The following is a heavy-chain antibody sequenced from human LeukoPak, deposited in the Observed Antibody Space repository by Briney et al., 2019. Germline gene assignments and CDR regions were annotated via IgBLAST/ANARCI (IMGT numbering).Heavy chain of an antibody. Sequence: GSLRLSCAASGFTFSSYSMNWVRQAPGKGLEWIGSIYHSGSTYYNPSLKSRVTISVDTSKNQFSLKLSSVTAADTAVYYCARLSKSATYYYYMDVWGKGTTVTVSS. J-gene: IGHJ6*03. CDR3: ARLSKSATYYYYMDV. CDR2: IYHSGST. V-gene: IGHV4-38-2*01. CDR1: GFTFSSYS. D-gene: IGHD2-15*01.